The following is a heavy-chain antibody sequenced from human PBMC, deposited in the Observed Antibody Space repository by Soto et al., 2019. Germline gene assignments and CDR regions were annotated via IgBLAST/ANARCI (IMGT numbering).Heavy chain of an antibody. CDR2: IIPIFGTA. D-gene: IGHD6-13*01. V-gene: IGHV1-69*13. CDR1: GGTFRSSA. J-gene: IGHJ6*02. Sequence: SSVKVPCKASGGTFRSSAIIWVRQAPGQGLERMGGIIPIFGTANYAQKLKGRVKITADESTSTAYRELSSLRSDDPDVYYCARPLSWNYYYYGMDVWGQGTTVTVS. CDR3: ARPLSWNYYYYGMDV.